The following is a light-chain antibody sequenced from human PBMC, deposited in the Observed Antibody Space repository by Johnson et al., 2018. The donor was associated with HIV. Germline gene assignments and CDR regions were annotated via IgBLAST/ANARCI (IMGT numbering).Light chain of an antibody. CDR3: GAWDSRLSVCV. J-gene: IGLJ1*01. V-gene: IGLV1-51*01. CDR2: DNN. Sequence: QSALTQPPSVSAAPGQKVTISCSGSSSNIGNNYVSWYQQLPGTAPKLLIYDNNTRPSGIPDRFSGSRSGTSATLAITGLQTGDEADYYCGAWDSRLSVCVFGPGTKVTVL. CDR1: SSNIGNNY.